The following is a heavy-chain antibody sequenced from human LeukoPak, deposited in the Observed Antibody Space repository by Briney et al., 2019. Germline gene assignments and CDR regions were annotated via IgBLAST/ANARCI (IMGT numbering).Heavy chain of an antibody. V-gene: IGHV4-34*01. Sequence: SSETLSLTCAVYGGSFSGYYWSWIRQPPGKGLEWIGEINHSGSTNYNPSLKSRVTISVDTSKNQFSLKLSSVTAADTAVYYCARGAVLRYYRGAFDIWGQGTMVTVSS. D-gene: IGHD3-9*01. J-gene: IGHJ3*02. CDR1: GGSFSGYY. CDR2: INHSGST. CDR3: ARGAVLRYYRGAFDI.